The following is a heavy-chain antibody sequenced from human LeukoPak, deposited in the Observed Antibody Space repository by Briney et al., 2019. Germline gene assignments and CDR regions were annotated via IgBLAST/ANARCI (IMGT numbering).Heavy chain of an antibody. V-gene: IGHV4-39*07. CDR3: ASRTLSEVSSSGLYYYYMDV. CDR2: IYYSGST. J-gene: IGHJ6*03. D-gene: IGHD3-22*01. CDR1: GGSIISSSYY. Sequence: KTSETLSLTCTVSGGSIISSSYYWGWIRQPPGKGLEWIGSIYYSGSTYYNPSLKSRVTISVDTSKNQFSLKLSSVTAADTAVYYCASRTLSEVSSSGLYYYYMDVWGKGTTVTVSS.